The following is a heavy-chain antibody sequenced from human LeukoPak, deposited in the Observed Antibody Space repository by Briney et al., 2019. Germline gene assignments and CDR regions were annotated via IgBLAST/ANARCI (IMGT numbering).Heavy chain of an antibody. CDR3: ASLPWLVRWVYY. V-gene: IGHV3-11*06. CDR2: ISSSGTYT. J-gene: IGHJ4*02. CDR1: GFTFSDYY. D-gene: IGHD6-19*01. Sequence: GGSLRLSCAASGFTFSDYYLSWIRQAPGKGLEWVSYISSSGTYTNYADAVKGRFTISRDNAQNSLSLRMNSLRAEDTAVYYCASLPWLVRWVYYWGQGTLVTVSS.